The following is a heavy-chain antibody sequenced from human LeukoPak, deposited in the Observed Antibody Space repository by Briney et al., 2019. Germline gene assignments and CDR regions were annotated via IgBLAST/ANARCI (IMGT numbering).Heavy chain of an antibody. CDR3: ARQAVGYSSGWAFDY. Sequence: AGESLKISCKGSGYSFTSYWIGWVRQMPGKGLEWMGIIYPGDSDTRYSPSFQGQVTISADKSISTAYLQWSSLKASDTAMYYCARQAVGYSSGWAFDYWGQGTLVTVSS. V-gene: IGHV5-51*01. J-gene: IGHJ4*02. CDR2: IYPGDSDT. D-gene: IGHD6-19*01. CDR1: GYSFTSYW.